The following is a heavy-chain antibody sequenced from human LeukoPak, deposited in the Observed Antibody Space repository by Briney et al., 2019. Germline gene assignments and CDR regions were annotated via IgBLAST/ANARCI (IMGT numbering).Heavy chain of an antibody. CDR1: GYILTELS. Sequence: GASVKVSCKVSGYILTELSMHWVRQTPGKGLEWMGGLDPEDGETNYEQKFHGRVTMTEDTYTDTDNMDRSSLRARGADVCFCLTARWGSEAELGFDPWGQGTLVTVSS. D-gene: IGHD3-10*01. V-gene: IGHV1-24*01. J-gene: IGHJ5*02. CDR3: LTARWGSEAELGFDP. CDR2: LDPEDGET.